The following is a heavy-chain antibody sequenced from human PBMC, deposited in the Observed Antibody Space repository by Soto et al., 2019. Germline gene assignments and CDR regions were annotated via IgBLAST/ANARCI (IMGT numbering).Heavy chain of an antibody. Sequence: ETLSLTCAVYGGSFSGHSWTWIRQSPGKGLEWIGDINHSGRVNYSPSLKSRVTISVDRSKNQFSLKLSSVTAADTAVYYCARDRWGGGSYDQNWFDPGGQGTLVTVS. CDR2: INHSGRV. J-gene: IGHJ5*02. CDR1: GGSFSGHS. V-gene: IGHV4-34*01. D-gene: IGHD2-15*01. CDR3: ARDRWGGGSYDQNWFDP.